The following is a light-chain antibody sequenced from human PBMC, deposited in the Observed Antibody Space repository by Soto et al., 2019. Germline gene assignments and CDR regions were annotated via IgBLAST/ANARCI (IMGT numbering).Light chain of an antibody. CDR3: QQRSNWPPYT. CDR1: QSVSSY. J-gene: IGKJ2*01. Sequence: EIVLTQSPATLSLSPGERATLSCRASQSVSSYLAWYQQKPGQAPRLLIYDASNRATGIPARFSGRGSGTDFTLTISSLEPEDFAVHYCQQRSNWPPYTFGQGTKLEIK. CDR2: DAS. V-gene: IGKV3-11*01.